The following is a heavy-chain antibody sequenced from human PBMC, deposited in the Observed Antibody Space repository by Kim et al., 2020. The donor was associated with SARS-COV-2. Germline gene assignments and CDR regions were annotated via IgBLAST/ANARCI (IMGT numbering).Heavy chain of an antibody. Sequence: GSIYYSGSTYYNPSLKSRVTISVDTSKNQFSLKLSSVTAADTAVYYCASLPRGITIFGVVTPPYYFDYWGQGTLVTVSS. CDR3: ASLPRGITIFGVVTPPYYFDY. D-gene: IGHD3-3*01. J-gene: IGHJ4*02. V-gene: IGHV4-39*01. CDR2: IYYSGST.